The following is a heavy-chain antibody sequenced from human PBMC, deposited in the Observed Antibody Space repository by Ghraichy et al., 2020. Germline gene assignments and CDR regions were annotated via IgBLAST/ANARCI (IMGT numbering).Heavy chain of an antibody. V-gene: IGHV3-7*03. CDR1: GFICANFW. D-gene: IGHD1-14*01. CDR2: IRGDGNEK. CDR3: AREFSAEPDS. J-gene: IGHJ5*02. Sequence: LSLTCAASGFICANFWMTWVRQAPGKGLEWLANIRGDGNEKYYADSVKGRFAITRDNARNSLYLQMNSLSGDDTAVYYCAREFSAEPDSWGQGTLVTVSS.